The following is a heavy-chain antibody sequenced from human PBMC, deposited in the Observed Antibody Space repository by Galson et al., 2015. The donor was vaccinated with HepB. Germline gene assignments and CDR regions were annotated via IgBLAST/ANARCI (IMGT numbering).Heavy chain of an antibody. J-gene: IGHJ3*02. Sequence: SLRLSCAASGFTFDDFVMHWVRQVPGKGLEWVSGIAWTTDATGYADSVKGRFTISRDNAKRSLYLQMNSLRPDDTGLYYCVKGGPAAIQHDTLDMWGQGTLDTVSS. CDR2: IAWTTDAT. D-gene: IGHD2-2*01. CDR3: VKGGPAAIQHDTLDM. CDR1: GFTFDDFV. V-gene: IGHV3-9*01.